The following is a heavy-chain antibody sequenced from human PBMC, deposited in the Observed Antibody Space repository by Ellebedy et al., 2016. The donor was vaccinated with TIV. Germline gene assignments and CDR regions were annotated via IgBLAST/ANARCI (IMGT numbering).Heavy chain of an antibody. D-gene: IGHD2/OR15-2a*01. CDR3: ARAHCSITTCDYYYMDV. J-gene: IGHJ6*03. V-gene: IGHV4-4*07. Sequence: SETLSLTXTVSGGSVSRYFWSWIRQPAGKGLEWIGRIFTSGSFNYNPSLMSRVTMSVVTSKNQISLRLNSVTTADTAVYYCARAHCSITTCDYYYMDVWGKGTAVTVSS. CDR1: GGSVSRYF. CDR2: IFTSGSF.